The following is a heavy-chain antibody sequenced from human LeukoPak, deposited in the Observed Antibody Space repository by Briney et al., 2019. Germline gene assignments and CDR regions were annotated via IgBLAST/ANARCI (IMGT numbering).Heavy chain of an antibody. J-gene: IGHJ4*02. Sequence: PGGSLRLSCAASGFTFSSYAMSWVRQAPGKGLEWVSAISGSGGSTYYADSVKGRFTISRDNSKNTLYLQMNSLRAEDTAVYYCAKGSGGGIAAAGNDYWGQGTLVTVSS. CDR3: AKGSGGGIAAAGNDY. CDR1: GFTFSSYA. CDR2: ISGSGGST. V-gene: IGHV3-23*01. D-gene: IGHD6-13*01.